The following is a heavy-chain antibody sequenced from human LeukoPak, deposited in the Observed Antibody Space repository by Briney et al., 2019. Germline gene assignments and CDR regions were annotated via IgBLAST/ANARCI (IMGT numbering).Heavy chain of an antibody. J-gene: IGHJ4*02. Sequence: PGGSLRLSCAASGFTFSSYAMHWVRQAPGKGLEWVAVISYDGSNKYYADSVKGRSTISRDNSKNTLYLQMNSLRAEDTAVYYCARGEGGDGYNYWGQGTLVTVSS. CDR1: GFTFSSYA. CDR3: ARGEGGDGYNY. D-gene: IGHD5-24*01. CDR2: ISYDGSNK. V-gene: IGHV3-30-3*01.